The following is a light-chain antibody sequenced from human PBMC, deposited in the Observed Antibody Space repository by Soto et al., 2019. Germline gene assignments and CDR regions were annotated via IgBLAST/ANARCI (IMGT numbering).Light chain of an antibody. CDR3: QQYNNWPSLT. J-gene: IGKJ4*01. V-gene: IGKV3-15*01. CDR2: GVS. Sequence: EIVMTQSPATLSVSPGERATLSCRASQGISNSLAWYQQKPGQAPRLLIYGVSTRATGIPASFSGSGSGTEFTLTISSLQSEDFAVYYCQQYNNWPSLTFGGGTKVDIK. CDR1: QGISNS.